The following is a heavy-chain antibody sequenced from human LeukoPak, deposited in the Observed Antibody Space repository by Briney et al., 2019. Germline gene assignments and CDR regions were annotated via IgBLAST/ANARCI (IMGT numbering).Heavy chain of an antibody. D-gene: IGHD3-9*01. CDR2: IYSGGST. V-gene: IGHV3-53*01. CDR3: LTRSTGY. Sequence: GGSLRPSCAASGFTVSSNYMSWVRQAPGKGLEWVSVIYSGGSTYYADSVKGRFTISRDNSKNTLYLQMNSLRAEDTAVYYCLTRSTGYWGQGTLVTVSS. J-gene: IGHJ4*02. CDR1: GFTVSSNY.